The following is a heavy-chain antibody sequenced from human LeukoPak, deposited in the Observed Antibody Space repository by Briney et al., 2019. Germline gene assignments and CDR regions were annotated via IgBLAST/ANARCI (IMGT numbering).Heavy chain of an antibody. CDR1: GFTFDDYA. J-gene: IGHJ4*02. Sequence: GGSLRLSCAASGFTFDDYAMHWVRQAPGKGLEWVSGISWNIGSIGYADSVKGRFTISRDNAKNSLYLQMNSLRAEDTALYYCAKDIGRGIRDGASGYWGQGTLVTVSS. CDR2: ISWNIGSI. D-gene: IGHD5-24*01. CDR3: AKDIGRGIRDGASGY. V-gene: IGHV3-9*01.